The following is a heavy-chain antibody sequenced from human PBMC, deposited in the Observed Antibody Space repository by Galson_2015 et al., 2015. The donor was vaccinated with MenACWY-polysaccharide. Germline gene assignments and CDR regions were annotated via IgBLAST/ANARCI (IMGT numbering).Heavy chain of an antibody. CDR3: ARDSRQIAVGDWFLP. CDR2: ITSTQTRI. V-gene: IGHV3-21*01. Sequence: CAASGFNFDDYNLNWVRQAPGKGLEWVATITSTQTRIYYADSVKGRFTISRDNANNSLSLQMNSLRAEDTAVYYCARDSRQIAVGDWFLPRGQGTPANVSS. J-gene: IGHJ5*02. CDR1: GFNFDDYN. D-gene: IGHD6-19*01.